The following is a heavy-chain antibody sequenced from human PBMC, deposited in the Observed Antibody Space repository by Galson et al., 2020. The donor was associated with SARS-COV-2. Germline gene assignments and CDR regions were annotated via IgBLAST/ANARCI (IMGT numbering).Heavy chain of an antibody. CDR1: GFTFRSYA. CDR2: LTGSSSNI. Sequence: GGSLRLSCAASGFTFRSYAMTWVRQAPGKGLEWVSALTGSSSNIYYADSVKGRFTISRDNSKNTLYLQMSSLRADDTAMYYCAKAIVVASRFYFSGLDVWGQGTTVTVSS. CDR3: AKAIVVASRFYFSGLDV. D-gene: IGHD3-22*01. V-gene: IGHV3-23*01. J-gene: IGHJ6*02.